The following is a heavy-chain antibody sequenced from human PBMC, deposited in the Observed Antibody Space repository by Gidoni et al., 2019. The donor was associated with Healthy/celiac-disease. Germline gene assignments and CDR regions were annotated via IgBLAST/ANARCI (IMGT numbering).Heavy chain of an antibody. V-gene: IGHV1-69*02. CDR2: IIPILGIA. Sequence: QVQLVQSGAAVKKPGSSVKVSCKASGGTFSSYTTSWVRQAPGQGLEWMGRIIPILGIANYAQKFQGRVTITADKSTSTAYMELSSLRSEDTAVYYCANREKGLGVDYWGQGTLVTVSS. J-gene: IGHJ4*02. CDR1: GGTFSSYT. D-gene: IGHD1-26*01. CDR3: ANREKGLGVDY.